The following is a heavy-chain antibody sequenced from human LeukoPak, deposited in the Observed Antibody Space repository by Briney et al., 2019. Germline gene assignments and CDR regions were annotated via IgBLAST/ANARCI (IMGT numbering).Heavy chain of an antibody. CDR3: EGYCSSTSCYSLGYYFDY. CDR2: ISGSGGST. J-gene: IGHJ4*02. D-gene: IGHD2-2*01. Sequence: GGSLRLSCAASGFTFSSYSMNWVRQAPGKGLERVSAISGSGGSTYYADSVKGRFTISRDNSKNTLYLQMNSLRAEDTAVYYCEGYCSSTSCYSLGYYFDYRGQGTLVTVSS. V-gene: IGHV3-23*01. CDR1: GFTFSSYS.